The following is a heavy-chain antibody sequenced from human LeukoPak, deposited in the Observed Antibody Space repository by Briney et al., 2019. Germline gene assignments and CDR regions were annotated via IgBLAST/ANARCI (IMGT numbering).Heavy chain of an antibody. CDR1: GGSISSYY. V-gene: IGHV4-59*08. CDR2: ISYSGST. Sequence: SETLSLTCTVSGGSISSYYWTWIRQPPGKGLEWIGYISYSGSTNYNPSLKSRVTISVDMSKNQFSLKLSSVTAADTAVYSCARHYYSSGSYYSRSYYYGMDVWGQGTSVTVPS. J-gene: IGHJ6*02. CDR3: ARHYYSSGSYYSRSYYYGMDV. D-gene: IGHD3-10*01.